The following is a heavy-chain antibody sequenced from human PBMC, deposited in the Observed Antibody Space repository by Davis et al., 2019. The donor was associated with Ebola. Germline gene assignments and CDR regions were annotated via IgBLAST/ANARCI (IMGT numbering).Heavy chain of an antibody. Sequence: AASVKVSCKASGYTFTGYYMHWVRQAPGQGLEWMGWINPNSGGTNYAQKFQGWVTMTRDTSISTAYMELSRLRSDDTAVYYCARDEGVILVFHGMDVWGQGTTVTVSS. CDR3: ARDEGVILVFHGMDV. CDR1: GYTFTGYY. J-gene: IGHJ6*02. V-gene: IGHV1-2*04. CDR2: INPNSGGT. D-gene: IGHD3-10*01.